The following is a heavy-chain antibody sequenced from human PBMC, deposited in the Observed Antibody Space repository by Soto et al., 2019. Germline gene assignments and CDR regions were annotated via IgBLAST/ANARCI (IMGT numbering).Heavy chain of an antibody. D-gene: IGHD1-26*01. J-gene: IGHJ3*02. Sequence: ASETLSLTCTVSGGSISSYYWSWIRQPPGKGLEWIGYIYYSGSTKYNPSLKSRVTISVDTSKNQFSLKLSSLTAADTAVYYCARRGSHDAFDIWGQGTMVTVSS. CDR2: IYYSGST. CDR1: GGSISSYY. CDR3: ARRGSHDAFDI. V-gene: IGHV4-59*01.